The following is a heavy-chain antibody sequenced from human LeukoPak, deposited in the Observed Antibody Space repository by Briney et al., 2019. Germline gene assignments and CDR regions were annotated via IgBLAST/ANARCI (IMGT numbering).Heavy chain of an antibody. D-gene: IGHD2-21*02. V-gene: IGHV1-18*01. CDR3: AREMWCSSGDCYLNVFDF. CDR2: ISPASGRT. J-gene: IGHJ3*01. Sequence: ASVKVSCKASGYTFKTYGIIWVRQAPGQRLEWMGYISPASGRTTYAQSLQGRVTLTTDTPTTTAHMELRSLRSDDTAVYYCAREMWCSSGDCYLNVFDFWGQGTLVTVSP. CDR1: GYTFKTYG.